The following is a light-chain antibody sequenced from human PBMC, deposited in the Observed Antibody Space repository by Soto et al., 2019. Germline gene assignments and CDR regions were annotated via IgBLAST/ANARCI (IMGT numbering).Light chain of an antibody. CDR1: QSVSSY. CDR2: DAS. V-gene: IGKV3-11*01. Sequence: IRLSQSSATLSLSPGERATLSCRASQSVSSYLAGYQQKPGQAPRLLIYDASNRATGIPARFSGSGSGTEFTLTISRLEPEDFAVYFCQQFGGSPKLTFGGGTKVDIK. J-gene: IGKJ4*01. CDR3: QQFGGSPKLT.